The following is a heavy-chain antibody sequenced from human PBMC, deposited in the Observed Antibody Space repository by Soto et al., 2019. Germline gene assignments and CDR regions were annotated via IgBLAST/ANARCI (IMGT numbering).Heavy chain of an antibody. Sequence: EVQLVESGGGLVQPGGSLRLSCAASGFTFSSYWMSWVRQAPGKGLEWVANIKQDGSEQNYVDSVKGRFTISRDNAKNSLFRQMNSLRAEDTAVYYCARDKRDCSTTRCYKNNWFDPWGQGTLVTVSS. CDR1: GFTFSSYW. CDR2: IKQDGSEQ. J-gene: IGHJ5*02. CDR3: ARDKRDCSTTRCYKNNWFDP. D-gene: IGHD2-2*02. V-gene: IGHV3-7*01.